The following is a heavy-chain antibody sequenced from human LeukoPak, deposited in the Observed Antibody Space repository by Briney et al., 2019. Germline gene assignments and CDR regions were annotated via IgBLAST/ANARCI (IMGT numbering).Heavy chain of an antibody. CDR3: ARPVGTAIVHIDY. CDR2: ISSSSSTI. V-gene: IGHV3-48*02. J-gene: IGHJ4*02. D-gene: IGHD5-18*01. Sequence: GGSLRLSCAASGFTFSSYSMNWVRQAPGQGLEWVSYISSSSSTIYYADSVKGRFTISRDNAKNSLHLQMTSLRDEDTAVYYCARPVGTAIVHIDYWGQGTLVTVSS. CDR1: GFTFSSYS.